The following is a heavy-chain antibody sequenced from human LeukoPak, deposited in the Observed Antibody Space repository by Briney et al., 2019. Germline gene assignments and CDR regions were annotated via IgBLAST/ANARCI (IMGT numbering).Heavy chain of an antibody. V-gene: IGHV4-39*07. CDR1: GGSISSSSYY. CDR3: AKEGVYYDILTGYLAYYYYYMDV. CDR2: IYYSGST. J-gene: IGHJ6*03. D-gene: IGHD3-9*01. Sequence: SETLSLTCTVSGGSISSSSYYWGWIRQPPGKGLEWIGSIYYSGSTYYNPSLKSRVTISVDTSKNQFSLKLSSVTAADTAVYYCAKEGVYYDILTGYLAYYYYYMDVWGKGTTVTISS.